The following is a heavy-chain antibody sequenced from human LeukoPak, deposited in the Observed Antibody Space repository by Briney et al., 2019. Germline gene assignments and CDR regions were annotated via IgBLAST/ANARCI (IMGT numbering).Heavy chain of an antibody. CDR2: IYSGGST. CDR1: GFTVSSNY. J-gene: IGHJ4*02. V-gene: IGHV3-53*01. Sequence: GGSLRLSCAASGFTVSSNYMSWVRQAPGKGLEWVSVIYSGGSTYYADSVKGRFTISRDNSKNTLYLQMNSLRAEDTAVYYCARDVDSSGYPDYWGQGTLVTVSS. CDR3: ARDVDSSGYPDY. D-gene: IGHD3-22*01.